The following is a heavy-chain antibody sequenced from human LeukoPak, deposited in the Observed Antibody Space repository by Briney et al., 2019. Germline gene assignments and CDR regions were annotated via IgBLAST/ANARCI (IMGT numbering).Heavy chain of an antibody. V-gene: IGHV3-73*01. CDR1: GFTFSGSA. CDR3: TRLADGSGKFDL. Sequence: GGSLGLSCAASGFTFSGSAMHWVRQASGKELEWIGRIWSRPNSYATAYAASVKGRFIISRDDSINTAYLQMNSLKTEDTALYYCTRLADGSGKFDLWGQGTLVTVSS. D-gene: IGHD3-10*01. CDR2: IWSRPNSYAT. J-gene: IGHJ5*02.